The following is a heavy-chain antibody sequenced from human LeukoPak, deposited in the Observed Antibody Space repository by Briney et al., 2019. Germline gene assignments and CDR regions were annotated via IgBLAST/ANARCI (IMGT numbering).Heavy chain of an antibody. CDR3: ARAPWELPYYFDY. CDR1: GYTFTGYY. D-gene: IGHD1-26*01. Sequence: ASVKVSCKDSGYTFTGYYMHWVRQAPGQGLEWMGWINPNSGGTNYAQKFQGRVTMTRDTSISTAYMELSRLRSDDTAVYYCARAPWELPYYFDYWGQGTLVTVSS. J-gene: IGHJ4*02. CDR2: INPNSGGT. V-gene: IGHV1-2*02.